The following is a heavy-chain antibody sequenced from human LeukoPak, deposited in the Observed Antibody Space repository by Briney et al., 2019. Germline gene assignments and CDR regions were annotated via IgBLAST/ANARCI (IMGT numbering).Heavy chain of an antibody. J-gene: IGHJ6*03. CDR3: TRGSIAYYYMDV. CDR2: TYYSGST. Sequence: SETLSLTCAVYDGSLSGFYWSFIRQPPGKGLEWIGNTYYSGSTNYNPSLKSRVTISVDTSKNQFSLKLSSVTAADTAVYYCTRGSIAYYYMDVWGKGTTVTISS. CDR1: DGSLSGFY. D-gene: IGHD3-22*01. V-gene: IGHV4-59*01.